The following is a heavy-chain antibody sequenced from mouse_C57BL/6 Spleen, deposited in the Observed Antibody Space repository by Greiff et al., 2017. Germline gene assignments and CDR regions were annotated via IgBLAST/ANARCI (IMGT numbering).Heavy chain of an antibody. CDR3: ASSTTVVAGYDY. CDR1: GYTFTDYY. V-gene: IGHV1-76*01. CDR2: IYPGSGNT. Sequence: VQLQQSGAELVRPGASVKLSCKASGYTFTDYYINWVKQRPGQGLEWIARIYPGSGNTYYNEKFKGKATLTAEKSSSTAYMQLSSLTSEDSAVYFCASSTTVVAGYDYWGQGTTLTVSS. J-gene: IGHJ2*01. D-gene: IGHD1-1*01.